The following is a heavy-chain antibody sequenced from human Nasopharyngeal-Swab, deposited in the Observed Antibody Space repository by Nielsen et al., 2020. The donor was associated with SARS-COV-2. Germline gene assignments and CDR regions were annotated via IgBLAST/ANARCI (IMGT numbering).Heavy chain of an antibody. CDR3: ARHIRNIAAAGTPLYYFDY. CDR1: GGSISAYH. D-gene: IGHD6-13*01. V-gene: IGHV4-59*05. Sequence: SETLSLTCTVSGGSISAYHWSWIRQPPGKGLEWIGSIYYSGSTYYNPSLKSRVTISVDTSKNQFSLKLSSVTAADTAVYYCARHIRNIAAAGTPLYYFDYWGQGTLVTVSS. J-gene: IGHJ4*02. CDR2: IYYSGST.